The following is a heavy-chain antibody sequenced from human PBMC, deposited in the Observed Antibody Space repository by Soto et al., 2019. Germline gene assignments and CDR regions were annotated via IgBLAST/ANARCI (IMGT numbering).Heavy chain of an antibody. D-gene: IGHD3-9*01. CDR3: ARDKSVEYDILTGYYIDDY. CDR1: GFTFDDYA. CDR2: ISWNSGSI. V-gene: IGHV3-9*01. Sequence: LRLSCAASGFTFDDYAMHWVRQSPGEGLEWVSGISWNSGSIGYADSVKGRFTISRDNAKNSLYLQMNSLRAEDTAVYYCARDKSVEYDILTGYYIDDYWGQGTLVTVSS. J-gene: IGHJ4*02.